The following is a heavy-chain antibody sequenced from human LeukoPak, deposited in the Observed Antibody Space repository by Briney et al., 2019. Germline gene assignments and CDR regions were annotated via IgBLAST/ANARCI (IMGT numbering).Heavy chain of an antibody. J-gene: IGHJ3*02. V-gene: IGHV2-5*01. Sequence: SGPTLVNPTQTLTLTCTFSGFSLTTSGVAVAWIRQPPGKALNWLASIYWNNDRRFSPSLKSRLTITKDTSKNQVVLTVTNMDPMDTATYYCAQYPDYGGDYDAFDIWGQGTMVTLSS. CDR2: IYWNNDR. CDR1: GFSLTTSGVA. CDR3: AQYPDYGGDYDAFDI. D-gene: IGHD4-23*01.